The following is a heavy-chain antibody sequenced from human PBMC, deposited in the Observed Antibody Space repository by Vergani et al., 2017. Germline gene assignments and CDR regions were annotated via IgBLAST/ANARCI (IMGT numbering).Heavy chain of an antibody. Sequence: QVQLVESGGGVVQPGRSLRLSCAASGFTFSSYGMHWVRQAPGKGLEWVAVIWYDGSNKYYADSVKGRFTISRDNSKNTLYLQMNSLRAEDTAVYYCARADHVVVVSTAFDIWGQGTMVTVSS. CDR3: ARADHVVVVSTAFDI. D-gene: IGHD2-15*01. V-gene: IGHV3-33*01. J-gene: IGHJ3*02. CDR1: GFTFSSYG. CDR2: IWYDGSNK.